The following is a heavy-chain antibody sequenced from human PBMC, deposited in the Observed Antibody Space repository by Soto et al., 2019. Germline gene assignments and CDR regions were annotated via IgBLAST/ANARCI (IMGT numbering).Heavy chain of an antibody. CDR3: GVVVVVAATPSWFDP. V-gene: IGHV3-23*01. CDR2: ISGSGGST. Sequence: GGSLRLSCAASGFTFSSYAMSWVRQAPGKGLEWVSAISGSGGSTYYADSVKGRFTISRDNSKNTLYLQMNSLRAEDTAVYYCGVVVVVAATPSWFDPWGQGTLVTVSS. D-gene: IGHD2-15*01. J-gene: IGHJ5*02. CDR1: GFTFSSYA.